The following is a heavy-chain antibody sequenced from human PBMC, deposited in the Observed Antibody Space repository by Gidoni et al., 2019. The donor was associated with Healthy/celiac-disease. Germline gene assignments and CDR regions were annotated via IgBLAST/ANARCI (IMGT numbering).Heavy chain of an antibody. CDR1: GFTFDDYA. V-gene: IGHV3-9*01. J-gene: IGHJ4*02. D-gene: IGHD3-22*01. Sequence: EVQLVESGGGLVQPGRSLRLSCAASGFTFDDYAMHWVRQAPGKGLEWVSGISWNSGSIGYADSVKGRFTIPRDNAKNSLYLQMNSLRAEDTALYYCAKDPPYDSSGYFSWGQGTLVTVSS. CDR2: ISWNSGSI. CDR3: AKDPPYDSSGYFS.